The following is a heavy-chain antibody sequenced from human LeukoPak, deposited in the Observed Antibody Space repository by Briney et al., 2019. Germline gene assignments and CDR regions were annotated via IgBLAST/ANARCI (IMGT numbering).Heavy chain of an antibody. Sequence: PSETLSLTCTVSGGSISSSSYYWGWIRQPPGKGLEWIGSIYYSGSTYYNPSLKSRVTISVDTSKNQFSLKLSSVTAADTAVYYCARGQPSGVVVPAAPYYYMDVWGKGTTVTVSS. CDR3: ARGQPSGVVVPAAPYYYMDV. CDR2: IYYSGST. D-gene: IGHD2-2*01. V-gene: IGHV4-39*07. J-gene: IGHJ6*03. CDR1: GGSISSSSYY.